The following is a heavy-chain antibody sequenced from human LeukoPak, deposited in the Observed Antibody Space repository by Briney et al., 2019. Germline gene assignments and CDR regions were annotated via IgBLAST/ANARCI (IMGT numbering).Heavy chain of an antibody. CDR1: GFTFSSYA. D-gene: IGHD3-22*01. Sequence: GGSLRLSCAASGFTFSSYAMSWVRQAPGKGLEWVSGIIDSGESTYYANFAKGRFTISRDNSNNTLYLQMNSLRAEDTAVYYCAKFITPSNWGQGTLVTVSS. J-gene: IGHJ4*02. CDR3: AKFITPSN. V-gene: IGHV3-23*01. CDR2: IIDSGEST.